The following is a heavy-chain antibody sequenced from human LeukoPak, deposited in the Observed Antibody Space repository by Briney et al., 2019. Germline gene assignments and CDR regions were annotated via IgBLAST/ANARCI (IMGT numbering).Heavy chain of an antibody. CDR3: ARRASGPEGDWNN. J-gene: IGHJ4*01. CDR2: IIPIFATA. V-gene: IGHV1-69*13. CDR1: GGTSSSDA. D-gene: IGHD2-21*01. Sequence: SVSVSCTASGGTSSSDAISWVREAAGHGLGWMGKIIPIFATANYAQTFPGRVAFTSDESTRTACMALSSVISVAKAVYCCARRASGPEGDWNNWGQGTLVTVSS.